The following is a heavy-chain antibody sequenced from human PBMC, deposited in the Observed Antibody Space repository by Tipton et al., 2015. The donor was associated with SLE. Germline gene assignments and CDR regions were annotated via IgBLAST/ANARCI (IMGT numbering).Heavy chain of an antibody. D-gene: IGHD3-16*01. J-gene: IGHJ4*02. V-gene: IGHV3-23*01. CDR2: VTGSGGGT. Sequence: SLRLSCAASGFTFSSYVMNWVRQAPGKGLEWVSLVTGSGGGTYYSNSVKGRFTISRDNAKNSLSLHMDTLTTEDTAVYYCARDIVERTFGLGDYWGQGTLVTVSS. CDR3: ARDIVERTFGLGDY. CDR1: GFTFSSYV.